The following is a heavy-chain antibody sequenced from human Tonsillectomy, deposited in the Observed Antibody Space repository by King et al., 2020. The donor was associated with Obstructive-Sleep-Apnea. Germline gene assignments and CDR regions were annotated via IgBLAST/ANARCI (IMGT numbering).Heavy chain of an antibody. Sequence: VQLVESGAEVKKPGESLKISCKGSGYSFTSYWIGWVRQMPGKGLEWMGIIYPGDSDTRYSPSFQCHVTISAAKSISTAYLQWSSLKASDTAMYYCARQGGYCSGGSCYLDYWGQGTLVTVSS. V-gene: IGHV5-51*01. CDR1: GYSFTSYW. J-gene: IGHJ4*02. CDR3: ARQGGYCSGGSCYLDY. D-gene: IGHD2-15*01. CDR2: IYPGDSDT.